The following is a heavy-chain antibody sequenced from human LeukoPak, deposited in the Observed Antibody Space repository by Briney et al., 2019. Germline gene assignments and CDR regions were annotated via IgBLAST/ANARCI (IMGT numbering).Heavy chain of an antibody. V-gene: IGHV3-15*01. J-gene: IGHJ6*02. CDR2: IKSKTDGGTT. CDR1: GFTFSNAW. Sequence: GGSLRLSCAASGFTFSNAWMSWVRQAPGKGLEWVGRIKSKTDGGTTDYAAPVKGRFAISRDDSKNTLYLQMNSLKTEDTAVYYCTTSPSSYYYYGMDVWGQGTTVTVSS. CDR3: TTSPSSYYYYGMDV.